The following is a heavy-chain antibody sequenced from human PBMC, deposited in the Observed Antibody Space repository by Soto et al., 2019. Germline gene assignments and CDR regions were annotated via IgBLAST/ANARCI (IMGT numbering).Heavy chain of an antibody. CDR1: GDSISSSY. V-gene: IGHV4-59*01. Sequence: PSETLSLTCTVSGDSISSSYSSWIRQSPGKGXERIGYIYYSGFNNYHHSLTSRLTIPADKSKNQFSLKLSSATAAQTALFYCARLYTSYDFLTGHQIYAFDIWGQGTMVTVSS. J-gene: IGHJ3*02. D-gene: IGHD3-9*01. CDR3: ARLYTSYDFLTGHQIYAFDI. CDR2: IYYSGFN.